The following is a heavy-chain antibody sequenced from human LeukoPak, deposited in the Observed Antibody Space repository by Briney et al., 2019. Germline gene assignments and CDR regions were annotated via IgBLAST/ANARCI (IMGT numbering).Heavy chain of an antibody. J-gene: IGHJ3*02. Sequence: QPGGSLRLSCAASGFAFSDYWMHWVRQAPGKGLVWVSRINTDGSSTTYADSVKGRFTISRDNAKNTLYLQMNSLRAEDTAVYYCARDTSSGFLEWLYPPDTFDIWGQGTMVTVSS. V-gene: IGHV3-74*01. CDR3: ARDTSSGFLEWLYPPDTFDI. CDR1: GFAFSDYW. CDR2: INTDGSST. D-gene: IGHD3-3*01.